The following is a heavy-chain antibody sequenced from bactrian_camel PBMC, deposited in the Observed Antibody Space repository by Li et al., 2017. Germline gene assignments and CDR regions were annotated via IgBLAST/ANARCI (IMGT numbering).Heavy chain of an antibody. D-gene: IGHD5*01. J-gene: IGHJ4*01. CDR3: AKETYGLPSD. V-gene: IGHV3S40*01. Sequence: QLVESGGGLVQPGGSLRLSCAASGFTFSNYGMSWVRQAPGKGLEWISAINGGSGSTYYADSVKGRFTISRDNAKNSLSLQLNSLKSEDTAMYYCAKETYGLPSDWGQGTQVTVS. CDR2: INGGSGST. CDR1: GFTFSNYG.